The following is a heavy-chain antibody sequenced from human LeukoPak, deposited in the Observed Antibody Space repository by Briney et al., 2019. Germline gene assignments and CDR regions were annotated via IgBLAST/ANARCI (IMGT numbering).Heavy chain of an antibody. J-gene: IGHJ4*02. CDR1: GASISSGGYY. Sequence: PSETLSLTCTVSGASISSGGYYWSWIRQHPGKGLECIGYIYYSGSTYYNPPLKSRVTISVDTSKNQFSLKLSSVTAADTAVYYCARVTLYSRGYVDIVAFDYWGQGTLVTVSS. CDR3: ARVTLYSRGYVDIVAFDY. CDR2: IYYSGST. D-gene: IGHD5-12*01. V-gene: IGHV4-31*03.